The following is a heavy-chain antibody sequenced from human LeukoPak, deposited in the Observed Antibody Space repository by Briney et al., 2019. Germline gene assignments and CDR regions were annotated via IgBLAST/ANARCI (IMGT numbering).Heavy chain of an antibody. J-gene: IGHJ6*03. Sequence: SVRVCCTASGATFSSYAISWARQAPGQGLEWMGGIIPIFGTANYPQKLQGRVTITADESTSTAYMELSSLRSEDTAVYYCARANVVSGYYYYYYYMDVWGKGTTVTISS. V-gene: IGHV1-69*01. CDR3: ARANVVSGYYYYYYYMDV. CDR1: GATFSSYA. D-gene: IGHD3-22*01. CDR2: IIPIFGTA.